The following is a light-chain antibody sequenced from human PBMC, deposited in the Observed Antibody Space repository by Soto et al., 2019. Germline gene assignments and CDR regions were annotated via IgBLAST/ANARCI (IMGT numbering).Light chain of an antibody. J-gene: IGKJ4*01. CDR1: QTIHDK. Sequence: EIVMTQSPATLSVSPGERVSLSCRASQTIHDKLDWYQQKPGQTPRLLIYDASTRATGISGSFSGSGSGTEFTLTISSLQSEDFAVYYCQQYNRWPLTFGGGTKVEIK. V-gene: IGKV3-15*01. CDR3: QQYNRWPLT. CDR2: DAS.